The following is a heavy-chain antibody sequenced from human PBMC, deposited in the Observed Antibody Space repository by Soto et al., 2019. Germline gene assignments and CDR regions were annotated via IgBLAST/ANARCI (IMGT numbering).Heavy chain of an antibody. CDR2: ISGSGGDT. CDR1: GFTFSTYA. Sequence: PGGSLRLSCAASGFTFSTYAMSWVRQAPGKGLEWVSVISGSGGDTYYADSVKGRFTIARDNSKNTLSLQMNSLRAEDTAVYYCAKARGSSTPAPGSYGGQGTQVTVSS. CDR3: AKARGSSTPAPGSY. J-gene: IGHJ1*01. V-gene: IGHV3-23*01. D-gene: IGHD2-2*01.